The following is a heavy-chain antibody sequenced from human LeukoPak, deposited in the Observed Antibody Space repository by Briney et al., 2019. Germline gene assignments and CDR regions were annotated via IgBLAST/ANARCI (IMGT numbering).Heavy chain of an antibody. V-gene: IGHV4-30-4*01. Sequence: PSQTLSLTCTVSGGSISSGDYYWSWIRQPPGKGLEWIGYIYYSGSTYYNPSLRSRVTISVDTSKNQFSLKLSSVTAADTAVYYCARVYDILTGYYLGFDPWGQGTLVTVSS. J-gene: IGHJ5*02. CDR1: GGSISSGDYY. D-gene: IGHD3-9*01. CDR2: IYYSGST. CDR3: ARVYDILTGYYLGFDP.